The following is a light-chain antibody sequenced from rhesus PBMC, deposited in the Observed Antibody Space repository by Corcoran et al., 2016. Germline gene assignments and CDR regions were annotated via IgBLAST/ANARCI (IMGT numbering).Light chain of an antibody. J-gene: IGKJ4*01. Sequence: DIQMTQSPSSLSASVGDRVTITCRASQGISSYLAWYQQNPGKAPNLLIYAASTLQSGVPSRFSGRGSGTDFTLTISSLQPEDFATYYCQQHNSYPLTFGGGTKVELK. V-gene: IGKV1-25*01. CDR1: QGISSY. CDR2: AAS. CDR3: QQHNSYPLT.